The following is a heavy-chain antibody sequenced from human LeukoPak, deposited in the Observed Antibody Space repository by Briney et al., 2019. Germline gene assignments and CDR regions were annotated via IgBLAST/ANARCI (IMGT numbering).Heavy chain of an antibody. V-gene: IGHV4-34*01. Sequence: PSETLSLTCAVYGGSFSGYYWSWIRQPPGKGLGWIGEINHIGSTDYNPSLKSRVTISVDTSKNQFTLKLSSVTAADTAVYYCARVRGSYGSGSYRNWFDPWGQGTLVTVSS. J-gene: IGHJ5*02. D-gene: IGHD3-10*01. CDR1: GGSFSGYY. CDR3: ARVRGSYGSGSYRNWFDP. CDR2: INHIGST.